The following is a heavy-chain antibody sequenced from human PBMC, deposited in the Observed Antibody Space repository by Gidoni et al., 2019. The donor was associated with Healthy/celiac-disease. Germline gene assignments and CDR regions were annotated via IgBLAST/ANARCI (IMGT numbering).Heavy chain of an antibody. J-gene: IGHJ5*02. D-gene: IGHD1-1*01. CDR1: VGSISSGSYY. CDR3: ARDRSRMENWFDP. V-gene: IGHV4-61*02. CDR2: IYTSGST. Sequence: QVQLQESGPGLVKPSQTLPLTCPVPVGSISSGSYYWSWIRPPAGKGLEWIGRIYTSGSTNYNPSLKSRVTISVDTSKNQFSLKLSSVTAADTAVYYCARDRSRMENWFDPRGQGTLVTVSS.